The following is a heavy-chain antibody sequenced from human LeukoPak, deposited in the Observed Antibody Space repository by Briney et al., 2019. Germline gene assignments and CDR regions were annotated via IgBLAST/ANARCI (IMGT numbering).Heavy chain of an antibody. CDR1: GFTFSNFA. J-gene: IGHJ6*02. CDR3: ARDHSAGKYGMDV. D-gene: IGHD6-13*01. V-gene: IGHV3-21*01. CDR2: IRSSSSYI. Sequence: PGGSLRLSCAASGFTFSNFAMHWVRQAPGKGLEWVSSIRSSSSYIYYADSVKGRFTISRDNAKNSLYLQMNSLRAEDTAVYYCARDHSAGKYGMDVWGQGTTVTVSS.